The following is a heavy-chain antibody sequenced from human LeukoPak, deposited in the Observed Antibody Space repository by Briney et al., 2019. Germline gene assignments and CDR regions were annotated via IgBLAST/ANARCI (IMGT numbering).Heavy chain of an antibody. D-gene: IGHD3-10*01. J-gene: IGHJ4*02. CDR3: ARSLTMVRGYDY. CDR2: IQYDGSNK. Sequence: GGSLRLSCAASGFTFSSYGMHWVRQAPGKGLEWVTFIQYDGSNKYYADSVKGRFTISRDNSKNTLYLQMNSLRAEDTAVYYCARSLTMVRGYDYWGQGTLVTVSS. V-gene: IGHV3-30*02. CDR1: GFTFSSYG.